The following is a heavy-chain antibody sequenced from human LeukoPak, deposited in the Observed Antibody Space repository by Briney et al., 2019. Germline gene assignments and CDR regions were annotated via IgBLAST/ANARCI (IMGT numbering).Heavy chain of an antibody. CDR1: GFTFGDYA. Sequence: GGSLRLSCIASGFTFGDYAMSWFRQAPGKGLEWVGFIRSKAYGGTTEYAASVKGRFSISRDDSKSIAYLQVNSLKTEDTAVYYCTRDREYYYDSSGYYNFDYWGQGTLVTVSS. J-gene: IGHJ4*02. CDR2: IRSKAYGGTT. CDR3: TRDREYYYDSSGYYNFDY. D-gene: IGHD3-22*01. V-gene: IGHV3-49*03.